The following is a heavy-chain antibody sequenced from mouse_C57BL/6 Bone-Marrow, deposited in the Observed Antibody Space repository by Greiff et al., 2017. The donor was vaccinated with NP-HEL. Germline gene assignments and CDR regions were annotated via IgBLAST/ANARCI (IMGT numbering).Heavy chain of an antibody. D-gene: IGHD2-3*01. CDR3: ATSGLLLFAY. J-gene: IGHJ3*01. CDR1: GFNIKDDY. CDR2: IDPENGDT. Sequence: EVQLQQSGAELVRPGASVKLSCTASGFNIKDDYMHWVKQRPEQGLEWIGWIDPENGDTESASKFQGKATIPADTSANTTYLQLISLTSEDTAFYYCATSGLLLFAYWGQGTLVTVSA. V-gene: IGHV14-4*01.